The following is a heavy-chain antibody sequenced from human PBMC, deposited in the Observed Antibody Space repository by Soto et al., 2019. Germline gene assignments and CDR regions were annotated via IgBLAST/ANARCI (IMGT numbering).Heavy chain of an antibody. Sequence: PSETLSLTCTVSGGSIRSYYCSWIRQPPGKGLEWIGYISYSGSTTYNSSLKSRVPLSVDTSHNQFSLKLSSVTAADTALYYFSRSHVVPRRFMYPYDYWGKG. J-gene: IGHJ4*02. D-gene: IGHD2-2*01. V-gene: IGHV4-59*08. CDR3: SRSHVVPRRFMYPYDY. CDR1: GGSIRSYY. CDR2: ISYSGST.